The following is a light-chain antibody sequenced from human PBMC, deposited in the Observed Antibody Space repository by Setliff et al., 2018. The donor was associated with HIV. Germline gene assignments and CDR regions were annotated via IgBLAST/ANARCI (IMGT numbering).Light chain of an antibody. CDR1: SSDVGGFDY. J-gene: IGLJ2*01. CDR3: SSYSYSSTLV. CDR2: AVS. V-gene: IGLV2-14*03. Sequence: QSALTQPASVSGSPGQSITISCTGTSSDVGGFDYVSWYQQHPGKAPKLIIYAVSKRPSGVSNRFSGSKSANTASLTISGLQADDEADYFCSSYSYSSTLVFGGGTKVPS.